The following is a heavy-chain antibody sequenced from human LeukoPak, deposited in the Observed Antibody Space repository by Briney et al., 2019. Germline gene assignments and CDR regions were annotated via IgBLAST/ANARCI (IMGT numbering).Heavy chain of an antibody. CDR2: IVPVFRRA. CDR1: GGSFSNYG. J-gene: IGHJ3*02. Sequence: SVKVSCKTSGGSFSNYGISWVRQAPGQGLEWIGGIVPVFRRANYAQKFQGRVTISADESTSTVYMEVSSLRSVDTAVYYCAREGYCSLGNCLRGAFDIWGQGTMVIVSS. D-gene: IGHD2-15*01. V-gene: IGHV1-69*01. CDR3: AREGYCSLGNCLRGAFDI.